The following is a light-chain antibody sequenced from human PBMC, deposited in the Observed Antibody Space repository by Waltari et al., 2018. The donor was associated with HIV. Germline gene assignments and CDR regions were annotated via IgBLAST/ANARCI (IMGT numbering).Light chain of an antibody. V-gene: IGLV1-44*01. J-gene: IGLJ2*01. CDR3: AAWDDSLNGVV. CDR1: SSNIGSNT. CDR2: SNY. Sequence: QSVLTQPPSASGTPGQRVTISCSGSSSNIGSNTVNWYQQLPGTAPKLLIYSNYQRPSGVPDRFSGSKSGTSASLAISGLHSEDEADYYCAAWDDSLNGVVFGGWTKLTVL.